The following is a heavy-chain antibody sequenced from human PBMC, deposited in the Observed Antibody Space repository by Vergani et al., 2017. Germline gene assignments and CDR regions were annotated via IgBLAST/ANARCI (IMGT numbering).Heavy chain of an antibody. V-gene: IGHV4-4*01. CDR1: GGSISSSNW. CDR2: IYHSGST. J-gene: IGHJ4*02. CDR3: ARGNRIAARRLNYFDY. Sequence: QVQLQESGPGLVKPPGTLSLTCAVSGGSISSSNWWSWVRQPPGKGLEWIGEIYHSGSTNYNPSLKSRVTISVHTSKNQFSLKLRSVTAADTAVYFCARGNRIAARRLNYFDYWGQGALVTVSS. D-gene: IGHD6-6*01.